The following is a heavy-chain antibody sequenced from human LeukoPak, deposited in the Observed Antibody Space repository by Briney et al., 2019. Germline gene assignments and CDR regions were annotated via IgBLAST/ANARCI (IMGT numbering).Heavy chain of an antibody. CDR2: INSDGSST. Sequence: GGSLRLSRAASGFTFSSYWMHWVRQAPGKGLVWVSRINSDGSSTSYADSVKGRFTISRDNAKNTLYLQMNSLRAEDTAVYYCARGEWGSYFFDYWGQGTLVTVSS. CDR3: ARGEWGSYFFDY. CDR1: GFTFSSYW. D-gene: IGHD1-26*01. V-gene: IGHV3-74*01. J-gene: IGHJ4*02.